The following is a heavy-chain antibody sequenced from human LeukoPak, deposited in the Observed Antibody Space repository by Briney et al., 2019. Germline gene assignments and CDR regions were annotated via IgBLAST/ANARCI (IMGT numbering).Heavy chain of an antibody. CDR3: ARRLGYSSSWYKP. V-gene: IGHV4-34*01. J-gene: IGHJ5*02. CDR1: GGSFSGYY. Sequence: PSETLSLTCAVYGGSFSGYYWSWIRQPPGKGLEWIGEINHSGSTNYNPSLKSRVTISVDTSKNQFSLKLSSVTAADTAVYYCARRLGYSSSWYKPWGQGTLVTVSS. CDR2: INHSGST. D-gene: IGHD6-13*01.